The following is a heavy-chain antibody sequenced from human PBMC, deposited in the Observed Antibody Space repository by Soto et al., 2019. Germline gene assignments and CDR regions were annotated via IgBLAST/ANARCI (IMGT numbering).Heavy chain of an antibody. CDR1: GFTFSSYA. CDR2: ISGSGVST. CDR3: AKDHRIWGRLVEYMDV. Sequence: GGSLRLSCAASGFTFSSYALGWVRQAPGRGLECVSAISGSGVSTFYADSVKGRFTISRNTSKNTLYLQMNTLTAEDTAVYYCAKDHRIWGRLVEYMDVWGQGTTVTVSS. J-gene: IGHJ6*02. V-gene: IGHV3-23*01. D-gene: IGHD3-10*01.